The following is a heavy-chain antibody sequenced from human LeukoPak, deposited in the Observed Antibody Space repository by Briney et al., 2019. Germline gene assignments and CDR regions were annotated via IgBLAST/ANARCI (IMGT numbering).Heavy chain of an antibody. V-gene: IGHV3-7*01. CDR2: INPDGSET. D-gene: IGHD6-19*01. Sequence: GGSLRLSCAASGFPFNSYWMSWVRQAPGKGLEWGAHINPDGSETRCVDSVKGRFTVSRDNAGNSLFLQVNSLRVEDTAVYYCAGSRVAVTDTLDPWGQGTLVTVSP. CDR1: GFPFNSYW. CDR3: AGSRVAVTDTLDP. J-gene: IGHJ5*02.